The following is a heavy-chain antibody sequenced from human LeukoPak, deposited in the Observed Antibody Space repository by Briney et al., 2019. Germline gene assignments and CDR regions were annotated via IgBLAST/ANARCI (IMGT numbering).Heavy chain of an antibody. J-gene: IGHJ4*02. CDR2: INPSGGST. Sequence: VASVKVSCKASGYTFTSYYMHWVRQAPGQGLEWMGIINPSGGSTSYAQKFQGRVTMTRDTSTSTVYMELSSLRSEDTAVYYCARDHEYSSSWYHGGGYFDYWGQGTLVTVSS. CDR3: ARDHEYSSSWYHGGGYFDY. CDR1: GYTFTSYY. V-gene: IGHV1-46*01. D-gene: IGHD6-13*01.